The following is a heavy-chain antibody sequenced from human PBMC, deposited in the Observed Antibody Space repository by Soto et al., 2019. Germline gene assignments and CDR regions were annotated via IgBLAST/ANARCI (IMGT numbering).Heavy chain of an antibody. J-gene: IGHJ2*01. CDR2: IIPIFGTV. CDR1: GGTFSSYT. CDR3: ARGNHRWLQLWYFDL. V-gene: IGHV1-69*12. D-gene: IGHD5-12*01. Sequence: QVPLVQSGAEVKKPGSSVTVSCKASGGTFSSYTISWVRQAPGQGLEWMGGIIPIFGTVNYAQKFQGRVTITADESTSTAYMELSSLRSEDTAVYYCARGNHRWLQLWYFDLWGRGTLVTVSS.